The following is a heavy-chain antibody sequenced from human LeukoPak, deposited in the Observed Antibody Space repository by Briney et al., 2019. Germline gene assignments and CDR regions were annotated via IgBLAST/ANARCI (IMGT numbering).Heavy chain of an antibody. CDR2: IRSKADGGTP. V-gene: IGHV3-15*01. J-gene: IGHJ4*02. CDR3: TTRSPARYCSDGACYSSADY. D-gene: IGHD2-15*01. CDR1: GFTFSSVW. Sequence: GGSLRLSCAASGFTFSSVWMSWVRQAPGKGLEWVGHIRSKADGGTPDYIAPVKGRFTISRDDSKDTLYLQMNSLNTEDTAMYYCTTRSPARYCSDGACYSSADYWGQGTLVTVSS.